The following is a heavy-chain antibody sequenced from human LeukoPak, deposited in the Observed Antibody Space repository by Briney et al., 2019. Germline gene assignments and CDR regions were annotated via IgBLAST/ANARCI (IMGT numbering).Heavy chain of an antibody. V-gene: IGHV4-61*02. D-gene: IGHD2-2*01. J-gene: IGHJ4*02. CDR1: GVSISSGSYY. Sequence: SQTLSLTCTVSGVSISSGSYYWSWIRQPAGKGLEWIGRIYTSGSTNYNPSLNSRVTISVDASKNQFSLKLSSVTAADTAVYYCARVDPYCSSTSCSFDYWGQGTLVTVSS. CDR2: IYTSGST. CDR3: ARVDPYCSSTSCSFDY.